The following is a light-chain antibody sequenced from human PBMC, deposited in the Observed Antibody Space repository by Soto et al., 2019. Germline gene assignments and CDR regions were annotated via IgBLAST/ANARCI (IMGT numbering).Light chain of an antibody. CDR1: TSNIGSKT. V-gene: IGLV1-44*01. Sequence: QSVLTQPPSASGTPGQRVTISCSGSTSNIGSKTVSWYQQLPGSAPRVLIYNNNERPSGVPDRFSGSKSGTSASLAISGLQSEDEADYYCATWDDSLTAVLGGGTKVTVL. CDR3: ATWDDSLTAV. CDR2: NNN. J-gene: IGLJ2*01.